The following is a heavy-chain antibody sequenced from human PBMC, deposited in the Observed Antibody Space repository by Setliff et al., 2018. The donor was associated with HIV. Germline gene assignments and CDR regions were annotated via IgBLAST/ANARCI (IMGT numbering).Heavy chain of an antibody. V-gene: IGHV4-59*01. J-gene: IGHJ6*03. CDR3: ARMMVRGVILPYYMDV. D-gene: IGHD3-10*01. CDR1: GGSISSYY. Sequence: PSETLSLTCTVSGGSISSYYWSWIRQPPGKGLEWIGYIYYSGSTNYNTSLKSRVTISVYTSKNQFSLKPSSVTAADTAVYYCARMMVRGVILPYYMDVWGKGTTVTVSS. CDR2: IYYSGST.